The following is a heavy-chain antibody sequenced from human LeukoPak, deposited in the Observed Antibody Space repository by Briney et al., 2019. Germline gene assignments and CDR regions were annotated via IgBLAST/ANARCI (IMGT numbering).Heavy chain of an antibody. Sequence: PGGSLRLSCAASGFTFSNSAMTWVRQVPGKGLEWVSSISNTGGSAYYADFVKGRFTIARDNSKNTLYLQMNGLRAEDTAVYYCAISNGLQTVGAFDIWGQGTMVTVSS. CDR2: ISNTGGSA. J-gene: IGHJ3*02. V-gene: IGHV3-23*01. D-gene: IGHD1-1*01. CDR3: AISNGLQTVGAFDI. CDR1: GFTFSNSA.